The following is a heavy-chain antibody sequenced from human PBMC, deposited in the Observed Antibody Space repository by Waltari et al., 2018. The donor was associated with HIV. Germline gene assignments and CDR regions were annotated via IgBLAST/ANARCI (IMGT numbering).Heavy chain of an antibody. CDR2: IYYSGST. D-gene: IGHD1-1*01. CDR3: ARVPGTTSYYYYGMDV. V-gene: IGHV4-59*01. J-gene: IGHJ6*02. CDR1: GGPFSSYY. Sequence: QVQLQASGPALVKPSETLSLTCTVSGGPFSSYYSRWIRQPPGKGLEWIGYIYYSGSTNYNPSLKSRVTISVDTSKNQFSLKLSSVTAADTAVYYCARVPGTTSYYYYGMDVWGQGTTVTVSS.